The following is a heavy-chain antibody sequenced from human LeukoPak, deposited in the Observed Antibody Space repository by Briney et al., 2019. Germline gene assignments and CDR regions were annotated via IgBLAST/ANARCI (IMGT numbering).Heavy chain of an antibody. Sequence: GGSLRLSCAASGFTFSHYWMHWVRQAPGKGPVWVSGISWNSGSIGYADSVKGRFTISRDNAKNSLYLQMNSLRAEDTALYYCAKGAGYDFWSGYFDYWGQGTLVTVSS. CDR2: ISWNSGSI. CDR3: AKGAGYDFWSGYFDY. J-gene: IGHJ4*02. CDR1: GFTFSHYW. V-gene: IGHV3-9*01. D-gene: IGHD3-3*01.